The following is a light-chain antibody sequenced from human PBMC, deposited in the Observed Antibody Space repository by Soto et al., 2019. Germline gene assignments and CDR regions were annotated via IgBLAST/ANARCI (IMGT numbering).Light chain of an antibody. CDR2: DVS. V-gene: IGLV2-11*01. CDR3: CSYAGTYSYV. J-gene: IGLJ1*01. Sequence: QSALTQPRSVSESPGQSVTISCTGTSSDVGGYNFVSWYQQHPGKAPKLIIYDVSKRPSGVPDRFSGSKSGYTASLTISGLQAEDEADYYCCSYAGTYSYVFGTGTKLTV. CDR1: SSDVGGYNF.